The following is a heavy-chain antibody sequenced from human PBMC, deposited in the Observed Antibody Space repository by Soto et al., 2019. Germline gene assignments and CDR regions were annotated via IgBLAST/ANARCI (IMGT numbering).Heavy chain of an antibody. D-gene: IGHD6-13*01. J-gene: IGHJ5*02. Sequence: ASVKDSCKASGYTFTRNGMHWVRQARGQRLEWMGWINASNGDTKYSPKFQGRVTITRDTSASTAYMELSSLRSEDTAVYYCVSTHLSATGKVWFSSWGSGTLFTVS. CDR2: INASNGDT. CDR1: GYTFTRNG. CDR3: VSTHLSATGKVWFSS. V-gene: IGHV1-3*01.